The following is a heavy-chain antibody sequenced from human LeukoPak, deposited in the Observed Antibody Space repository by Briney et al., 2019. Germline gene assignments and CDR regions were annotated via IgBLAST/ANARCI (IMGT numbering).Heavy chain of an antibody. D-gene: IGHD3-10*01. CDR3: ARSYGSGNYFDY. CDR1: GGSISTYC. J-gene: IGHJ4*02. CDR2: IYYSGSA. Sequence: SETLSLTCTVSGGSISTYCWSWIRQPPGKGLEWIGYIYYSGSANYNPSLKSRVTISVDTFKNQFSLRLSSVTAADTAVYYCARSYGSGNYFDYWGQGTLVTVSS. V-gene: IGHV4-59*01.